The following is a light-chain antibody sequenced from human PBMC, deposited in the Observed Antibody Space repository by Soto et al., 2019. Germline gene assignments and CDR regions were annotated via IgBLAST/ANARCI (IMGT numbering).Light chain of an antibody. V-gene: IGKV3-15*01. Sequence: EIVMTQSPATLSVSPGESATLSCRASQSVSNNLTWYQQKPGQPPRLLIYGASTRATGVPGRFSGSGSGTEFTLTISSLQSEDFAVYYCQQYNDWWTFGQGTKAEIK. CDR3: QQYNDWWT. CDR2: GAS. CDR1: QSVSNN. J-gene: IGKJ1*01.